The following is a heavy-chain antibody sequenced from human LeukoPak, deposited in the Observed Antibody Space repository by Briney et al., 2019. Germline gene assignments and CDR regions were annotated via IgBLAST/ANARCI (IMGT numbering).Heavy chain of an antibody. V-gene: IGHV3-7*01. CDR3: ARDRSRAMY. Sequence: GGSLRLSCAAPGFMFSSFWMSWVRQAPGKGLEWVANIKHDGSEKYYVDSVKGRFTISRDNAKNSLYLQMNSLRAEDTAVYYCARDRSRAMYWGQGTPVTVSS. CDR1: GFMFSSFW. CDR2: IKHDGSEK. J-gene: IGHJ4*02.